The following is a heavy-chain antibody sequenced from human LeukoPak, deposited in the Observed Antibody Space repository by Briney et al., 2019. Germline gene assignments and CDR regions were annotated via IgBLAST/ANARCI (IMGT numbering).Heavy chain of an antibody. Sequence: PGGSLRLSCSASGSTFSSYAMHWVRQAPGKGLEYVSAISSNGGSTYYADSVKGRFTISRDNSKNTLYLQMSSLRAEDTAVYYCVKTEDIVVVPAAMPFDYWGQGTLVTVSS. CDR2: ISSNGGST. CDR1: GSTFSSYA. CDR3: VKTEDIVVVPAAMPFDY. V-gene: IGHV3-64D*06. J-gene: IGHJ4*02. D-gene: IGHD2-2*01.